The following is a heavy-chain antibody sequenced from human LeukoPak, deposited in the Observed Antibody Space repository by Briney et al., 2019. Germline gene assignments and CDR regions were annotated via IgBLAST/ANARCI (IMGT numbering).Heavy chain of an antibody. CDR3: ASVSNYVFPYYYYYMDV. J-gene: IGHJ6*03. D-gene: IGHD4-11*01. CDR1: GFTFSSYA. CDR2: ISYDGSNK. Sequence: GGSLRLSCAASGFTFSSYAMHWVRQAPGKGLEWVAVISYDGSNKYYADSVKGRFTISRDNSKNTPYLQMNSLRAEDTAVYYCASVSNYVFPYYYYYMDVWGKGTTVTVSS. V-gene: IGHV3-30-3*01.